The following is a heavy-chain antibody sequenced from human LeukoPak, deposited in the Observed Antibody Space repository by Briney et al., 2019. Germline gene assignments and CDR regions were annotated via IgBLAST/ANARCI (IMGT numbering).Heavy chain of an antibody. J-gene: IGHJ4*02. CDR1: GFTFDSHS. V-gene: IGHV3-48*04. CDR3: VRGLIASGWPIYYFDH. CDR2: ISSSGSTT. Sequence: GGSLRLSCAVSGFTFDSHSMSWVRQATGKGLEWVSYISSSGSTTYYADSVKARFSISRDNAKNSLFLQMNSLRAEDTAVYYCVRGLIASGWPIYYFDHWSQGTLVTVSS. D-gene: IGHD6-19*01.